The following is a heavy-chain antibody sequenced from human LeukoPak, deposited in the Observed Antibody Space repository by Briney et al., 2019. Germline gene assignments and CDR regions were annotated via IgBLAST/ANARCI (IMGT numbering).Heavy chain of an antibody. CDR3: ARAYCSSTSCYTEGWFDP. CDR1: GYSIISGYS. V-gene: IGHV4-38-2*02. Sequence: PSETLSLTCTVSGYSIISGYSWEWIRQPPGKGLEWIGSFHYSGSTYYNPSPMSRVTISGDTSKNQFSLRLSSVTAADTAVYYCARAYCSSTSCYTEGWFDPWGQGTLVTVSS. CDR2: FHYSGST. D-gene: IGHD2-2*02. J-gene: IGHJ5*02.